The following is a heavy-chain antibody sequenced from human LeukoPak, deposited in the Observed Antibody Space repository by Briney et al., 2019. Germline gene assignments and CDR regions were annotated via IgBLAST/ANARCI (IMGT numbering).Heavy chain of an antibody. V-gene: IGHV4-34*01. D-gene: IGHD5-18*01. J-gene: IGHJ6*02. Sequence: PSETLSLTCAVYGGSFSGYYWSWIRQPPGKGLEWIGEINHSGSTNYNPSLKSRVTISVDTSKNQFSLKLSSVTAADTAVYYCARLDTAMVKIPTYYYYGMGVWGQGTTVTVSS. CDR2: INHSGST. CDR1: GGSFSGYY. CDR3: ARLDTAMVKIPTYYYYGMGV.